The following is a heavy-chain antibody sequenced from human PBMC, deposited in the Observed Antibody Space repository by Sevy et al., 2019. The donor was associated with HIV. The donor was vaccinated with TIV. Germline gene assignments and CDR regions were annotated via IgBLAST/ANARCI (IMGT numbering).Heavy chain of an antibody. D-gene: IGHD6-19*01. J-gene: IGHJ4*02. Sequence: GGSLRLSCAASGFTFSNAWMIWVRQAPGKGLEWVGRIKSKTDGETTDYAESMKGRFTISRDDSKNTLYLQMNSLKSEDTAVYYCATGIVGAVAGSAVVFDYWGQGTLVTVSS. CDR1: GFTFSNAW. V-gene: IGHV3-15*01. CDR3: ATGIVGAVAGSAVVFDY. CDR2: IKSKTDGETT.